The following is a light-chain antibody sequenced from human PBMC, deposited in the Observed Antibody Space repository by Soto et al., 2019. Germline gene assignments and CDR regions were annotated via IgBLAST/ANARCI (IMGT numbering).Light chain of an antibody. CDR2: EGT. CDR3: CSYAGSSAHVV. V-gene: IGLV2-23*01. Sequence: QSALTQPASVSGSPGQSITISGTETSSDVGSYNLVSWYQQHPGKAPKLMIYEGTKRPSGVSNRFSGSKSGNTASLTISGLQAEDEADYHCCSYAGSSAHVVFGGGTQLTVL. J-gene: IGLJ3*02. CDR1: SSDVGSYNL.